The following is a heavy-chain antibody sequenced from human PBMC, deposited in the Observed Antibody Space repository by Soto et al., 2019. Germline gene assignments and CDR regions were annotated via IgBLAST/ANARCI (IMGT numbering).Heavy chain of an antibody. J-gene: IGHJ4*01. CDR3: ATEYNSTELLIRPHFES. CDR2: FDHEDGEK. D-gene: IGHD1-7*01. V-gene: IGHV1-24*01. Sequence: GXSVKVACKVSGHRLTEVSVHWVRQCPGKGLEWMGSFDHEDGEKNYAQKFQGRVTLTQDTSTDTAYMELSSLRSEDTAVYYCATEYNSTELLIRPHFESWGRGTLVTVSA. CDR1: GHRLTEVS.